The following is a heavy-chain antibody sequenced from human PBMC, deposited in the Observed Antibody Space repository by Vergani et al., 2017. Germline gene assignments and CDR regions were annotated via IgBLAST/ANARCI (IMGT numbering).Heavy chain of an antibody. CDR2: ISGSGGST. J-gene: IGHJ4*02. CDR1: GFTFSSYA. V-gene: IGHV3-23*01. Sequence: EVQLLESGGGLVQPGGSLRLSRAASGFTFSSYAMSWVRQAPGKGLEWVSAISGSGGSTYYADSVKGRFTISRDNSKNTLYLQMNSLRAEDTAVYYCAKGGYCSSTSCYDYWGQGTLVTVSS. CDR3: AKGGYCSSTSCYDY. D-gene: IGHD2-2*01.